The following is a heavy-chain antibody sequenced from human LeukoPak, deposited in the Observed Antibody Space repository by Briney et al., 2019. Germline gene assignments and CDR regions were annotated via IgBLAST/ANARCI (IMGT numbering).Heavy chain of an antibody. V-gene: IGHV4-34*01. CDR1: GGSFSGYY. J-gene: IGHJ4*02. CDR2: IDHSGST. Sequence: SETLSLTCAVYGGSFSGYYWSWIRQPPGKGLEWIGEIDHSGSTNYNPSLKSRVTISVDTSKNQFSLKLSSVTAADTAVYYCARGPGRVTIFGVVIIPGPPKSIYFDYWGQGTLVTVSS. CDR3: ARGPGRVTIFGVVIIPGPPKSIYFDY. D-gene: IGHD3-3*01.